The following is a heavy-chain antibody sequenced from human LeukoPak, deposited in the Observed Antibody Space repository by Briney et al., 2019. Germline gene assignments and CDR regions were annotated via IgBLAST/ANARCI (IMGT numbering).Heavy chain of an antibody. CDR2: ISSSGSTI. J-gene: IGHJ4*02. D-gene: IGHD3-22*01. Sequence: TGGSLRLSCAASGFTFSSYEMNWVRQAPGKGLEWVSYISSSGSTIYYADSVKGRFTISRDNAKNSLYLQMNSLRAEDTAVYYCAREAIYYDSSGYYYDLDYWGQGTRVTVSS. CDR3: AREAIYYDSSGYYYDLDY. CDR1: GFTFSSYE. V-gene: IGHV3-48*03.